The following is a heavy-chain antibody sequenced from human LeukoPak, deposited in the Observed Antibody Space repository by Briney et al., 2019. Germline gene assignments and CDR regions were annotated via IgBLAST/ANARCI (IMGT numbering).Heavy chain of an antibody. D-gene: IGHD1-26*01. J-gene: IGHJ4*02. CDR1: GFSFSSYG. CDR2: ISGSGGST. Sequence: GGSLRLSCTASGFSFSSYGMSWVRQSPGKGLEWVSSISGSGGSTYYADSVKGRFTISRDNSKNTLYLQMNSLRAEDTAVYYCAKGPGSGSYSSSHYWGQGTLVTVSS. V-gene: IGHV3-23*01. CDR3: AKGPGSGSYSSSHY.